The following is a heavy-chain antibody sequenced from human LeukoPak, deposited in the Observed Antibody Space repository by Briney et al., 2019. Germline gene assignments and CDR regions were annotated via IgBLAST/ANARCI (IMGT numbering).Heavy chain of an antibody. CDR2: INTDGSFT. V-gene: IGHV3-74*01. CDR3: ARVRSGSSAGNYGMDV. Sequence: PGGSLRLSCTASGFTFSKYWMHWVRQAPGKGLVWVSHINTDGSFTTYVDSVKGRFTISRDNAKNTLYVQMNSLRAEDTAVYYCARVRSGSSAGNYGMDVWGQGTTVTVSS. CDR1: GFTFSKYW. D-gene: IGHD1-26*01. J-gene: IGHJ6*02.